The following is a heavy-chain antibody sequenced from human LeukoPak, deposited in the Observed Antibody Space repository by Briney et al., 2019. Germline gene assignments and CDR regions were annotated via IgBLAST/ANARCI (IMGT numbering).Heavy chain of an antibody. CDR2: MNPNSGNT. V-gene: IGHV1-8*01. CDR1: GYTFTSYD. J-gene: IGHJ3*02. D-gene: IGHD3-22*01. CDR3: ARDPHYYDSDAFDI. Sequence: ASVKVSCKASGYTFTSYDINWVRQATGQGLEWMGWMNPNSGNTGYAQKFQGRVTMTRNTSISTAYMELSSLRSEDTAVYYCARDPHYYDSDAFDIWGQGTMVTVSS.